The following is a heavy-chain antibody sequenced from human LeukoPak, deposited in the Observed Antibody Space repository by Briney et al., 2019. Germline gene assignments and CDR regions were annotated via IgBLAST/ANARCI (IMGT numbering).Heavy chain of an antibody. V-gene: IGHV1-2*02. D-gene: IGHD1-26*01. J-gene: IGHJ3*02. CDR2: INPNSGGT. CDR3: ARDMRVGATIYDAFDI. CDR1: GYTFTGYY. Sequence: ASVKVSCKASGYTFTGYYMHWVRQAPGQGLEWMGWINPNSGGTNYAQKLQGRVTMTRDTSISTAYMELSRLRSDDTAVYYCARDMRVGATIYDAFDIWGQGTMVTVSS.